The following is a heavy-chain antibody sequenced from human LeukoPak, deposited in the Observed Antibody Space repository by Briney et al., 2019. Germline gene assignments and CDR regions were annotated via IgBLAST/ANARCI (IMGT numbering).Heavy chain of an antibody. V-gene: IGHV3-23*01. CDR1: GFTFSSYG. CDR3: ARAAGVGYCSGGSCYPDY. J-gene: IGHJ4*02. Sequence: GGSLRLSCAASGFTFSSYGMSWVRQAPGKGLEWVSAISGSGGSTYYADSVKGRFTISRDNSKNTLYLQMNSLRAEDTAVYYCARAAGVGYCSGGSCYPDYWGQGTLVTVSS. D-gene: IGHD2-15*01. CDR2: ISGSGGST.